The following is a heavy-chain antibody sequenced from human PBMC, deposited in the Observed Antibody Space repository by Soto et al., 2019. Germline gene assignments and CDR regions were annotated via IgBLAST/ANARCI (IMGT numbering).Heavy chain of an antibody. Sequence: QVQLQESGPGLVKPSQTLSLNCTVSGGSISSGGSYWSWSRQHPGTGLEWIGYIYYSGSTYYNPSLKSRVTISVDTSKNQFSRKLSSVTAADTAVYYCAREVLYFDSAPPWSYFDLWGRGTLVTVSS. CDR1: GGSISSGGSY. CDR2: IYYSGST. J-gene: IGHJ2*01. D-gene: IGHD3-9*01. V-gene: IGHV4-31*03. CDR3: AREVLYFDSAPPWSYFDL.